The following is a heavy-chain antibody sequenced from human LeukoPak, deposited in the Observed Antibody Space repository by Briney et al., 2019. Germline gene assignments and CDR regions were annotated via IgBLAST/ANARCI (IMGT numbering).Heavy chain of an antibody. V-gene: IGHV1-69*01. CDR2: IIPIFGTA. J-gene: IGHJ6*03. CDR1: GGTFSSSA. Sequence: GSSVKVSCKASGGTFSSSAISWVRQAPGQGLEWMGGIIPIFGTANYAQKFQGRVTITAGESTSTAYMELSSLRSEDTAVYYCARSFRSYGYYYYYMDVWGKGTTVTVSS. CDR3: ARSFRSYGYYYYYMDV. D-gene: IGHD1-26*01.